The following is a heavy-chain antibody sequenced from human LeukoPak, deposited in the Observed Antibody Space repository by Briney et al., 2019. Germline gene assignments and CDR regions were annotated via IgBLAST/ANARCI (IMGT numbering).Heavy chain of an antibody. D-gene: IGHD2-2*01. V-gene: IGHV3-23*01. CDR1: GFTFSTYA. CDR2: ISGSGDGT. CDR3: AKCPNYCSSPNCFDPQYFQH. J-gene: IGHJ1*01. Sequence: GGSLRLSCAASGFTFSTYAMNWVRQAPGKGLEWVSTISGSGDGTYYADSVKGRFSISRDNSKNTLYLQMNSLRAEDTAVYYCAKCPNYCSSPNCFDPQYFQHWGQGTLVTVSS.